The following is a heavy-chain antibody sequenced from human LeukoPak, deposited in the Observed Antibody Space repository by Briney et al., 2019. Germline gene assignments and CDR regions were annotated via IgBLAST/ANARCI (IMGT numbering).Heavy chain of an antibody. Sequence: SVKVSCKASGGTFSSYAISWVRQAPGQGPEWMGGIIPIFGRANYAQKFQGRVTITADESTSTAYMELSSLRSEDTAVYYCARWGYCSSTSCRKSYYYYYGMDVWGQGTTVTVSS. J-gene: IGHJ6*02. CDR2: IIPIFGRA. D-gene: IGHD2-2*01. CDR3: ARWGYCSSTSCRKSYYYYYGMDV. CDR1: GGTFSSYA. V-gene: IGHV1-69*13.